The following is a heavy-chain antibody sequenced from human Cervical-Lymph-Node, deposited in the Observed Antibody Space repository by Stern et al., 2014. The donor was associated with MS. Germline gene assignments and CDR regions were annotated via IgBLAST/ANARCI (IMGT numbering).Heavy chain of an antibody. V-gene: IGHV4-31*03. D-gene: IGHD3-16*01. J-gene: IGHJ4*02. CDR1: GGSISSGGYY. CDR3: ARHHYGTYYFDY. CDR2: IYYSGIT. Sequence: VQLVESGPGLVRPSQTLSLTCTVSGGSISSGGYYYNWIRQHPGKGLEWIGYIYYSGITYYNPSLKSRITISVDASKNQFSLNLTSVTAADTAVYYCARHHYGTYYFDYWGQGTLVTVSS.